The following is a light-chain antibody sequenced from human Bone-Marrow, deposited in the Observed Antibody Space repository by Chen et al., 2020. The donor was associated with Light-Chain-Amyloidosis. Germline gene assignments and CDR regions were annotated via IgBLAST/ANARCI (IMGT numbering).Light chain of an antibody. V-gene: IGLV3-25*03. J-gene: IGLJ2*01. CDR3: QSADSSGTYEVI. Sequence: SYELAQPPSVSVSPGQTARITCSGDDLPTKYAYWYQQKPGQAPVLVIHRDTDRPSGISERFSGASSGTTATLTISGVQAEDEDDYHWQSADSSGTYEVIFGGGTKLTVL. CDR1: DLPTKY. CDR2: RDT.